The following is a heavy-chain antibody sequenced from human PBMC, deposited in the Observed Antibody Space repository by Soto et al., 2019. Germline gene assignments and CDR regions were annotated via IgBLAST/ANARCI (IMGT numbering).Heavy chain of an antibody. CDR1: GGSIRSSY. CDR3: ARDKITGLFDY. CDR2: INHSGST. J-gene: IGHJ4*02. D-gene: IGHD2-8*02. Sequence: SETLSLTCTVSGGSIRSSYWSWFRQPPGKGLEWIGEINHSGSTHYNPPLKSRVTISVDTSKNQFSLKLTSVTAADTAVYYCARDKITGLFDYWGQGTLVTVSS. V-gene: IGHV4-34*01.